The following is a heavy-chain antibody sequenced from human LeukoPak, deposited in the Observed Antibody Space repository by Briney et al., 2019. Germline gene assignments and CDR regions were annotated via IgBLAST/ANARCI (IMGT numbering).Heavy chain of an antibody. Sequence: SETLSLTCAVYGGSFSGYYWSWIRQPPGKGLEWIGEINHSGSTNYNPSLKSRVTISVDTSKNQFSLKLSSVTAEDTAVYYCARGWEQQGVGAFHVWGQGTMVTVSS. J-gene: IGHJ3*01. D-gene: IGHD1/OR15-1a*01. CDR1: GGSFSGYY. CDR2: INHSGST. V-gene: IGHV4-34*01. CDR3: ARGWEQQGVGAFHV.